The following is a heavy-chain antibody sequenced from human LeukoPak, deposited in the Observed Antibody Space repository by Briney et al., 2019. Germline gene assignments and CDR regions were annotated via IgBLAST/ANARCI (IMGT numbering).Heavy chain of an antibody. Sequence: GGSLRLSCAASGFTFDDYGMSWVRHAPGKGLEWVSGINWNGGSTEYADSVKGRFTISRDNAKNSLYLQMNSLRAEDTALYYCARDITYYYGSGSPGDNWFDPWGQGTLVTVSS. CDR3: ARDITYYYGSGSPGDNWFDP. V-gene: IGHV3-20*04. CDR2: INWNGGST. CDR1: GFTFDDYG. D-gene: IGHD3-10*01. J-gene: IGHJ5*02.